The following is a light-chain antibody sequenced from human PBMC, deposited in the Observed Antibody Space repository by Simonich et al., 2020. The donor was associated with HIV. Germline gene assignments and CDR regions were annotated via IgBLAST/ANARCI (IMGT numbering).Light chain of an antibody. Sequence: DIVMTQSPDSLAVSLVERATINCKSSQSVLYSSNNKNYLTWYQQKPGQPPKLLIYWAATREAGVPDRFSGSGSGTDFTLTISSLQAEDVAVYYCQQYHSIPPTFGGGTKVEIK. CDR1: QSVLYSSNNKNY. V-gene: IGKV4-1*01. CDR3: QQYHSIPPT. CDR2: WAA. J-gene: IGKJ4*01.